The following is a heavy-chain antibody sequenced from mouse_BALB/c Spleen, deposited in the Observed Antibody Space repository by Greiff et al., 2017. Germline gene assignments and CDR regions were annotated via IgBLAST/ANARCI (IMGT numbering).Heavy chain of an antibody. D-gene: IGHD2-14*01. CDR2: ISSGGST. CDR3: ARGYYRYDVGFFDY. CDR1: GFTFSSYA. J-gene: IGHJ2*01. Sequence: DVKLVESGGGLVKPGGSLKLSCAASGFTFSSYAMSWVRQTPEKRLEWVASISSGGSTYYPDSVKGRFTISRDNARNILYLQMSSLRSEDTAMYYCARGYYRYDVGFFDYWGQGTTLTVSS. V-gene: IGHV5-6-5*01.